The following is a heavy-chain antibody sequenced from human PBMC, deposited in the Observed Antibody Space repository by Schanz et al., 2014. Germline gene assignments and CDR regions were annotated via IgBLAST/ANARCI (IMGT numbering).Heavy chain of an antibody. D-gene: IGHD3-9*01. V-gene: IGHV3-23*01. CDR1: GFTFSNYA. CDR2: ISGRSGTT. Sequence: EVQLLESGGGLVQPGGSLRLSCAASGFTFSNYAMGWVRQTPGKGLEWVSTISGRSGTTNYADSVKGRFSISRDNSKNTLYLQVNSLRAEDTAVYYCAKHVRSLTGNDYWGQGTLVTVSS. J-gene: IGHJ4*02. CDR3: AKHVRSLTGNDY.